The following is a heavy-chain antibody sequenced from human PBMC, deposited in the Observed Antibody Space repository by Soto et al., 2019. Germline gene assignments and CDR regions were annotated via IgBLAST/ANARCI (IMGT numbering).Heavy chain of an antibody. CDR2: IIPIFGTA. Sequence: QVQLVQSGAEVKKPGSSVKVSCKASGGTFSSYAISWVRQAPGQGLEWMGGIIPIFGTANYAQKFQGRVTITADESTSTAYMEVSSLRSEDTAVYYCAREGGYDFWSGYTNWYFDLWGRGTLVTVSS. CDR3: AREGGYDFWSGYTNWYFDL. D-gene: IGHD3-3*01. CDR1: GGTFSSYA. V-gene: IGHV1-69*12. J-gene: IGHJ2*01.